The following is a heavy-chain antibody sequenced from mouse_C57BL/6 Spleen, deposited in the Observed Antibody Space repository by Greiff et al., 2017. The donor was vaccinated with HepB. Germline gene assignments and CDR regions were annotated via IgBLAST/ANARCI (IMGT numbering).Heavy chain of an antibody. V-gene: IGHV7-1*01. CDR2: SRNKANDYTT. CDR3: AREGYDYDGWYFDV. D-gene: IGHD2-4*01. Sequence: EVKLVESGGGLVQSGRSLRLSCATSGFTFSDFYMEWVRQAPGKGLEWIAASRNKANDYTTEYSASVKGRFIVSRDTSQSILYLQMNALRAEDTAIYYCAREGYDYDGWYFDVWGTGTTVTVSS. J-gene: IGHJ1*03. CDR1: GFTFSDFY.